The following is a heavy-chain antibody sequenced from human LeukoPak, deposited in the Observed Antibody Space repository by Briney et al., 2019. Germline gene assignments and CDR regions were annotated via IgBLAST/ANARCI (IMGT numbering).Heavy chain of an antibody. Sequence: PGGSLRLSCAASGFTFSSYWMSWVRQAPGKGREWVANIKQDGSEKYYVDSVKGRFTISRDNAKNSLYLQMNSLRAEDTAVYYCARAYYDFWSGYYSDYWGQGTLVTVSS. D-gene: IGHD3-3*01. J-gene: IGHJ4*02. V-gene: IGHV3-7*01. CDR3: ARAYYDFWSGYYSDY. CDR2: IKQDGSEK. CDR1: GFTFSSYW.